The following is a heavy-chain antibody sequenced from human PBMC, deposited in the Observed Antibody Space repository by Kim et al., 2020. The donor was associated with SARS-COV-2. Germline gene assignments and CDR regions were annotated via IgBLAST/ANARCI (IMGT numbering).Heavy chain of an antibody. J-gene: IGHJ5*02. CDR3: ARVGGYCSSTSCSKKRWGMYNWFDP. Sequence: ASVKVSCKASGYTFTSYGISWVRQAPGQGLEWMGWISAYNGNTNYAQKLQGRVTMTTDTSTSTAYMELRSLRSDDTAVYYCARVGGYCSSTSCSKKRWGMYNWFDPWGQGTLVTVSS. CDR2: ISAYNGNT. CDR1: GYTFTSYG. V-gene: IGHV1-18*04. D-gene: IGHD2-2*03.